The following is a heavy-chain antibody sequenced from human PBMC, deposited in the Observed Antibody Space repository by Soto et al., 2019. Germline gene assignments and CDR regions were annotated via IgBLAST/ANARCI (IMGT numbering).Heavy chain of an antibody. V-gene: IGHV3-23*01. CDR3: AKLLWFGELSDYYYYGMDV. D-gene: IGHD3-10*01. CDR1: GFTFSDHA. J-gene: IGHJ6*02. Sequence: PGGSLRLSCEASGFTFSDHAMSWVRRAPGKGLEWVSAISGSGGSTYYADSVKGRFTISRDNSKNTLYLQMNSLRAEDTAVYYCAKLLWFGELSDYYYYGMDVWGQGTTVTVSS. CDR2: ISGSGGST.